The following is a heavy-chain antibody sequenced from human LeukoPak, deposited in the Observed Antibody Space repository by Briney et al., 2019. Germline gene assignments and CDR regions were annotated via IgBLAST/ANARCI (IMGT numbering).Heavy chain of an antibody. J-gene: IGHJ3*02. CDR1: GYTFTSYG. D-gene: IGHD5-18*01. CDR2: ISAYNGNT. V-gene: IGHV1-18*01. CDR3: ASGYSYDDAFDI. Sequence: ASVKVSCKASGYTFTSYGISWVRQAPGQGLEWMGWISAYNGNTNYAQKLQGRVTMTRDTSTSTVYMELSSLRSEDTAVYYCASGYSYDDAFDIWGQGTMVTVSS.